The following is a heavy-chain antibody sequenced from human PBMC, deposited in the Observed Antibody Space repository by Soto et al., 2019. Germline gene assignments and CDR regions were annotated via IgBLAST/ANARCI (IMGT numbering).Heavy chain of an antibody. CDR3: ARHLKIVGAPRTYYYYGMDV. CDR2: IYPGDSDT. J-gene: IGHJ6*02. Sequence: PGAYLKISSKGSGYSFTSYWIGWVRHMPGKGQEWMGIIYPGDSDTRYSPSFQGQVTISADKAISTAYLQWSSLKASDTAMYYCARHLKIVGAPRTYYYYGMDVWGQGTTVTVSS. D-gene: IGHD1-26*01. CDR1: GYSFTSYW. V-gene: IGHV5-51*01.